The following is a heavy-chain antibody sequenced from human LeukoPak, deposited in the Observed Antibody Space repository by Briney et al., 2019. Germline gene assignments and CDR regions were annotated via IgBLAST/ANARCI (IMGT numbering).Heavy chain of an antibody. Sequence: GGSLRLSCAASGFTFNNAWMSWVRQAPGKGLEWVSYISSSSSTIYYADSVKGRFTISRDNAKNSLYLQMNSLRAEDTAVYYCAKMTGAVAGTHYYYYMDVWGKGTTVTISS. CDR2: ISSSSSTI. J-gene: IGHJ6*03. CDR1: GFTFNNAW. V-gene: IGHV3-48*01. CDR3: AKMTGAVAGTHYYYYMDV. D-gene: IGHD6-19*01.